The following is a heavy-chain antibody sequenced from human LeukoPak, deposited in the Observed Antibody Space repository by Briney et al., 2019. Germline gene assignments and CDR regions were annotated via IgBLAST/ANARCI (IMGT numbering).Heavy chain of an antibody. D-gene: IGHD1-14*01. CDR2: IGTAGGT. CDR1: GFTFSSYD. CDR3: ARSAPTAELDY. Sequence: SGGSLRLSCAASGFTFSSYDMHWVRQATGKGLEWVSAIGTAGGTYYPGSVKGRLTISRENAKNSLYLQMNSLRAGETAVYYCARSAPTAELDYWGQGTLVTVSS. J-gene: IGHJ4*02. V-gene: IGHV3-13*01.